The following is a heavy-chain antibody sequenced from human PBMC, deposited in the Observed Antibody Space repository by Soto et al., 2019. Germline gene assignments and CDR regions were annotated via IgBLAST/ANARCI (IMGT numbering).Heavy chain of an antibody. D-gene: IGHD1-26*01. CDR2: IKTDGSEK. CDR1: EFTFSNYW. Sequence: GGSLRLSCAASEFTFSNYWMTWVRQSPGKGLEWVASIKTDGSEKYYVDPVRGRFTISRNNARNSLYLQVKSLRAEDASEYYSVRWRIVPYFDLWGRGTLVTVSS. J-gene: IGHJ2*01. CDR3: VRWRIVPYFDL. V-gene: IGHV3-7*05.